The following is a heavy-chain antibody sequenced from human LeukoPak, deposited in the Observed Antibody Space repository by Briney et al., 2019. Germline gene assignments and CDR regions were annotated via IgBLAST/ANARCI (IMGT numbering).Heavy chain of an antibody. J-gene: IGHJ6*03. D-gene: IGHD5-18*01. CDR3: TLPIGYSYGYGYYYYMDV. V-gene: IGHV3-73*01. CDR1: GFTFSGSA. CDR2: IRSKANSYAT. Sequence: PGGSLRLSCAASGFTFSGSAMHWVRQASGKGLEWVGRIRSKANSYATAYAASVKGRFTISRDDSKNTAYLQMNSLKTEDTAVYYCTLPIGYSYGYGYYYYMDVWGKGTTVTVSS.